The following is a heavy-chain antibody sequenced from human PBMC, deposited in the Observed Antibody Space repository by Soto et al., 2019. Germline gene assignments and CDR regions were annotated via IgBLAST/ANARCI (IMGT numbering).Heavy chain of an antibody. Sequence: VQLVQSGAEVKKPASSVKLSCKASGGTFNRYTISWVRQAPGQGLEWMGGIIPIFGTANYAQKFQGRVAIIADESTSAAYMELRSLRSEDTAVYYCALWGFRDGNNSKYNYSGMDVWGQGTTVTVSS. D-gene: IGHD1-1*01. V-gene: IGHV1-69*01. CDR2: IIPIFGTA. CDR3: ALWGFRDGNNSKYNYSGMDV. J-gene: IGHJ6*02. CDR1: GGTFNRYT.